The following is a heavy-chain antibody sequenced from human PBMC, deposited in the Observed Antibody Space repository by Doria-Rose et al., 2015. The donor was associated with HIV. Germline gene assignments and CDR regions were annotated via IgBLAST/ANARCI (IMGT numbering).Heavy chain of an antibody. J-gene: IGHJ4*02. CDR3: ARIKSSRWYHKYYFDF. CDR2: SDSDDER. Sequence: QVTLKESGPVLVKPTETLTLTCTVSGVSLSSPGMGVSWIRQPPGKALEWLANSDSDDERSYKPSLKSRLTISRCTSKSQVVLTMTDMDPVDTATYYCARIKSSRWYHKYYFDFWGQGTLVIVSA. D-gene: IGHD6-13*01. V-gene: IGHV2-26*01. CDR1: GVSLSSPGMG.